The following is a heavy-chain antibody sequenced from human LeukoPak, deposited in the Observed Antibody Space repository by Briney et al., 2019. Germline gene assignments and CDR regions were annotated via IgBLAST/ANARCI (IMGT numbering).Heavy chain of an antibody. CDR3: AKVGGKHFYDDSGYYYGDAFDL. CDR2: ISGSGGST. J-gene: IGHJ3*01. V-gene: IGHV3-23*01. CDR1: GFTFSNYA. D-gene: IGHD3-22*01. Sequence: GGSLRLSCAAAGFTFSNYAMTWVRQAPGRGLEWVSSISGSGGSTYYADSVKGRFTISRDNPKNTLYLQMDSLRAEDTAVYYCAKVGGKHFYDDSGYYYGDAFDLWGQGTMVTVSS.